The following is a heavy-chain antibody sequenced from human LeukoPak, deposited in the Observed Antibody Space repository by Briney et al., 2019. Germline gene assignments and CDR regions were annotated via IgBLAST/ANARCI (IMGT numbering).Heavy chain of an antibody. V-gene: IGHV3-9*01. J-gene: IGHJ5*02. CDR2: ISWNSGSI. CDR1: GFTFDDYA. Sequence: PGRSLRLSCAASGFTFDDYAMHWVRQAPGKGLEWVSGISWNSGSIGYADSVKGRFTISRDNAKNSLYLQMNSLRAEDTALYYCAKGGGLTYYDILTGYYDGNWFDPWGQGILVTVSS. D-gene: IGHD3-9*01. CDR3: AKGGGLTYYDILTGYYDGNWFDP.